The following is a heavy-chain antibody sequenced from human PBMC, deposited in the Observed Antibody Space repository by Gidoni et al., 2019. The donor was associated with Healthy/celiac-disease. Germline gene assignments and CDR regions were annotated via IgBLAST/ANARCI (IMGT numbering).Heavy chain of an antibody. CDR3: ARDRRIYGGNYYYYGMDV. CDR2: ISSSSSYT. CDR1: GVTFSDYY. Sequence: QVQLVESGGGLVKPGGSRTLSCAAAGVTFSDYYMSWISQAPGKGLEWVSYISSSSSYTNSADSVKSRFTISRDNAKNSLYLQMNSLRAEDTAVYYCARDRRIYGGNYYYYGMDVWGQGTTVTVSS. J-gene: IGHJ6*02. V-gene: IGHV3-11*05. D-gene: IGHD4-17*01.